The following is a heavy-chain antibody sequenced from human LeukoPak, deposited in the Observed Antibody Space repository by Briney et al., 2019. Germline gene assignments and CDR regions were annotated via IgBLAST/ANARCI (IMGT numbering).Heavy chain of an antibody. V-gene: IGHV1-8*01. CDR2: MNPNSGNT. Sequence: ASVKVSCKASRYTFTSYDINWVRQATGQGLEWMGWMNPNSGNTGYAQKFQGRVTMTRNTSISTAYMELSSLRSEDTAVYYCARGRLDSDAFDIWGQGTMVTVSS. CDR3: ARGRLDSDAFDI. CDR1: RYTFTSYD. J-gene: IGHJ3*02. D-gene: IGHD2-15*01.